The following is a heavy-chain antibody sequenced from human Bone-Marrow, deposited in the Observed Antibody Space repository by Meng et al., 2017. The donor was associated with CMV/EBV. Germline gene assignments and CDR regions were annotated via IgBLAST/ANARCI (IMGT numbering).Heavy chain of an antibody. CDR3: ARTLAVPRAFGAYFYHGMDV. V-gene: IGHV2-70*13. CDR2: IDWDDEK. Sequence: SGPTLVKPTQTLTLTCTVSGFSLTTSGVSVSWARQPPGKALEWLALIDWDDEKFYSSLLKTRVTISKDISKNQVVLTMADMAPVDTATYYCARTLAVPRAFGAYFYHGMDVWGQGTTVTVSS. CDR1: GFSLTTSGVS. D-gene: IGHD2-2*01. J-gene: IGHJ6*02.